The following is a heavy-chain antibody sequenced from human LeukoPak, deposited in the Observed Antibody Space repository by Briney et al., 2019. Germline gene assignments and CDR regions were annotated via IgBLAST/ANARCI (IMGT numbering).Heavy chain of an antibody. CDR3: ARDRGSSSWYYYYYYMDV. Sequence: ASVTVSCKASGYTFTSYGISWVRQAPGQGLEWMGWISAYNGNTNYAQKLQGRVTMTTDTSTSAAYMELRSLRSDDTAVYYCARDRGSSSWYYYYYYMDVWGKGTTVTISS. CDR2: ISAYNGNT. V-gene: IGHV1-18*01. J-gene: IGHJ6*03. D-gene: IGHD6-13*01. CDR1: GYTFTSYG.